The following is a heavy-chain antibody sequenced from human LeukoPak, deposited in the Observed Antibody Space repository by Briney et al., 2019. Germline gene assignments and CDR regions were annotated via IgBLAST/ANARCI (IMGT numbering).Heavy chain of an antibody. D-gene: IGHD1-26*01. CDR3: TRWSLGGSYDFDY. V-gene: IGHV3-73*01. J-gene: IGHJ4*02. CDR2: IKNKANNYAT. CDR1: GFSFSDSA. Sequence: PGGSLRLSCVASGFSFSDSAMHWVRQASGKGLEWVGRIKNKANNYATAYAASVKGRFTISREDSKNTAYLQMSSLKNEDTAVYYCTRWSLGGSYDFDYWGQGTLVTVSS.